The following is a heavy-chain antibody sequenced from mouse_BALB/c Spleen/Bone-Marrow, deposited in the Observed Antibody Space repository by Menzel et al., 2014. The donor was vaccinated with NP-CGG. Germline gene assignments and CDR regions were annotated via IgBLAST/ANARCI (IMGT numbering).Heavy chain of an antibody. CDR3: ASPIYYDYPLFAY. D-gene: IGHD2-4*01. CDR1: GFSLTSYG. Sequence: VMLVESGPGLVAPSQSLSITCTVSGFSLTSYGVHWVRRPPGKGLEWLGVIRAGGSTNYNSALMSRLSISKDNSKSQVFLKMNSLQTDDTAMYYCASPIYYDYPLFAYWGQGTLVTVSA. J-gene: IGHJ3*01. V-gene: IGHV2-9*02. CDR2: IRAGGST.